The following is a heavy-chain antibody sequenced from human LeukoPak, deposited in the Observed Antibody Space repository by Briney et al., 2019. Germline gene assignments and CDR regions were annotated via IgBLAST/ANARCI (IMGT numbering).Heavy chain of an antibody. CDR1: GFTFSSYA. J-gene: IGHJ4*02. V-gene: IGHV3-21*01. CDR3: ARDRRGIVGATTVYFDY. CDR2: ISSSSSYI. Sequence: GGSLRLSCAASGFTFSSYAMSWVRQAPGKGLEWVSSISSSSSYIYYADSVKGRFTISRDNAKNSLYLQMNSLRAEDTAVYYCARDRRGIVGATTVYFDYWGQGTLVTVSS. D-gene: IGHD1-26*01.